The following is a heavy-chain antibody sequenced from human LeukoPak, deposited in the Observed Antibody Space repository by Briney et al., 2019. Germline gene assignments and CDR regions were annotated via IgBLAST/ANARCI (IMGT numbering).Heavy chain of an antibody. CDR1: GFTFSSYS. CDR3: ARDLSPYYYGSGSYQENAFDI. Sequence: GGSLRLSCAASGFTFSSYSMNWVRQAPGKGLEWVSSISSSSSYIYYADSVKGRFTISRDNAKNSLYLQMNSLRAEDTAVYYCARDLSPYYYGSGSYQENAFDIWGQGTMVTVSS. J-gene: IGHJ3*02. D-gene: IGHD3-10*01. CDR2: ISSSSSYI. V-gene: IGHV3-21*01.